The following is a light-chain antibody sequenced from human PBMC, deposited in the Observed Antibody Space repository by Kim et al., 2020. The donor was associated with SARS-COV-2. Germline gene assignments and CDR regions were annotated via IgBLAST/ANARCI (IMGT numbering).Light chain of an antibody. CDR3: QKYNSAPLT. Sequence: ASVRDRVTITCRASQGISNHLAWYQQRPGKVPKLLIYAASTLQSGVPSRFSGSGSGTDFTLTISSLQPEDVATYYCQKYNSAPLTFGGGTKVDIK. CDR2: AAS. J-gene: IGKJ4*01. CDR1: QGISNH. V-gene: IGKV1-27*01.